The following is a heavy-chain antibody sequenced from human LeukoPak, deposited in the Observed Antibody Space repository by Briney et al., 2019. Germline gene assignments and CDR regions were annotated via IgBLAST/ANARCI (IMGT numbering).Heavy chain of an antibody. CDR1: GGSISSYY. CDR3: ARAPAGYSSSSGGYYYYMDV. J-gene: IGHJ6*03. V-gene: IGHV4-34*01. Sequence: SETLSLTCTVSGGSISSYYWSWIRQPPGKGLEWIGEINHSGSTNYNPSLKSRVTISVDTSKNQFSLKLSSVTAADTAVYYCARAPAGYSSSSGGYYYYMDVWGKGTTVTVSS. D-gene: IGHD6-6*01. CDR2: INHSGST.